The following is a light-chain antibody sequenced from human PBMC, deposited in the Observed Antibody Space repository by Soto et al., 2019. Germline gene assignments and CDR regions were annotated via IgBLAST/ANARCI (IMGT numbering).Light chain of an antibody. CDR1: QSLTGR. J-gene: IGKJ2*01. V-gene: IGKV1-5*01. CDR3: QQYKVYPYT. Sequence: DIQMTQSPSTLSASIGDTVTLTCRASQSLTGRLAWYQQKPGRPPKPLIYDVSILESGVPSRFSGSESGADFTLTNSSLRPYDFATFYCQQYKVYPYTFGQGTRL. CDR2: DVS.